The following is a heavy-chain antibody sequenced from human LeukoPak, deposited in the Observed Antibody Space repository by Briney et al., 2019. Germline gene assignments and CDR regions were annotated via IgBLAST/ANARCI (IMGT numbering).Heavy chain of an antibody. V-gene: IGHV1-69*13. CDR2: IIPIFGTA. CDR1: GGTFSSYA. D-gene: IGHD6-13*01. Sequence: GASVKVSCKASGGTFSSYAISWVRQAPGQGLEWMGGIIPIFGTANYAQKFQGRVTITADESTSTAYMELSSLGSEDTAVYYCARDLDIAAAGTHFDYWGQGTLVTVSS. J-gene: IGHJ4*02. CDR3: ARDLDIAAAGTHFDY.